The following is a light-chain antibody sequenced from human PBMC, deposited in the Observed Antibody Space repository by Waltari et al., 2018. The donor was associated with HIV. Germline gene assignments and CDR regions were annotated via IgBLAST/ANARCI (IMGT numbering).Light chain of an antibody. CDR1: ESVGSF. J-gene: IGKJ1*01. CDR3: QQFYNWPRT. Sequence: DIVMTQSPVSLALSPGDIVTLSCSARESVGSFFTWYQQRPGQSPSLLMYGVSTRASGVSARFSGSGSGTEVNLTITSLQSDDSAIYFCQQFYNWPRTFGQGTTVEVK. CDR2: GVS. V-gene: IGKV3-15*01.